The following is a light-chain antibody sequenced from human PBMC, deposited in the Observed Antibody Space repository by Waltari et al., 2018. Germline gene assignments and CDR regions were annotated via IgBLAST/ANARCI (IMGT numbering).Light chain of an antibody. CDR1: SSDVGGYNY. CDR3: CSYAGSDTYV. CDR2: DVT. Sequence: QSALTQPRSVSGSPGQSVAISCTGTSSDVGGYNYVSWYQQHPGKAPKIIIYDVTKRPSGLPGRFSGAKAGNTASLTISGLQAEDEADYYCCSYAGSDTYVFGTGTEVTVL. J-gene: IGLJ1*01. V-gene: IGLV2-11*01.